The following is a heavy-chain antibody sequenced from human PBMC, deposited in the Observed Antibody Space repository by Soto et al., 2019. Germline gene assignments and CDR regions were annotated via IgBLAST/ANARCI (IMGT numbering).Heavy chain of an antibody. Sequence: GASVKVSCKTSGGTFNKHPISWVRQAPGKGLEWVSAIGDSGDNTYYADSVKGRFTISRDNSKNTLYLQMNSLRAEDTAVYYCAKDRGGRTFLEWLLVAFDCWGQGTLVTVSS. J-gene: IGHJ4*02. CDR3: AKDRGGRTFLEWLLVAFDC. D-gene: IGHD3-3*02. V-gene: IGHV3-23*01. CDR2: IGDSGDNT. CDR1: GGTFNKHP.